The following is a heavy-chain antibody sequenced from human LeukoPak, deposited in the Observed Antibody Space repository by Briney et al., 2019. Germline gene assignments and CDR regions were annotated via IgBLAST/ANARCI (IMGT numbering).Heavy chain of an antibody. CDR2: IYTSGST. D-gene: IGHD5-18*01. J-gene: IGHJ4*02. Sequence: PSETLSLTCTVSGGSISSGSYYWSWIRQPAGKGLEWIGRIYTSGSTNYNPSLKSRVTISVDTSKNQFSLKLSSVTAADTAVYYCASQKGYSYGRADYWGQGTLVTVSS. V-gene: IGHV4-61*02. CDR1: GGSISSGSYY. CDR3: ASQKGYSYGRADY.